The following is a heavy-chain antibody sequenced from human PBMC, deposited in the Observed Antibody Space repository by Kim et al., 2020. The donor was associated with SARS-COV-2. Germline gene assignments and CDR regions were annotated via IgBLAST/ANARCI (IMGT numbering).Heavy chain of an antibody. Sequence: GGSLRLSCAASGFTFSSYSMNWVRQAPGKGLEWVSSISSSSSYIYYADSVKGRFTISRDNAKNSLYLQMNSLRAEDTAVYYCARGGGGTIHYYGMDVWGQGTTVTVSS. CDR2: ISSSSSYI. D-gene: IGHD1-26*01. CDR3: ARGGGGTIHYYGMDV. J-gene: IGHJ6*02. V-gene: IGHV3-21*01. CDR1: GFTFSSYS.